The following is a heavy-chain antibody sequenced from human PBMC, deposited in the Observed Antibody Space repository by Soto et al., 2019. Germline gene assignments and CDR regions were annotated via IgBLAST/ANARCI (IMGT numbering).Heavy chain of an antibody. Sequence: PGGYLRLSCAASGFTVSSNYMSWVRQAPGKGLEWISFIYGGGATHYADSVKGRFTISRDDSKNTVYLQMRSLRVEDTAVYYCARVNPPYPWGQGTLVTVSS. V-gene: IGHV3-53*01. CDR1: GFTVSSNY. CDR2: IYGGGAT. CDR3: ARVNPPYP. J-gene: IGHJ5*02.